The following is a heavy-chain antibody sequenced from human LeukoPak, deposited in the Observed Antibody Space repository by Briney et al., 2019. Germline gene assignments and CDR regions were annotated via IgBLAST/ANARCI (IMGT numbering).Heavy chain of an antibody. D-gene: IGHD1-26*01. V-gene: IGHV1-46*01. CDR3: ARDKGRVGATQRYYFDY. CDR2: INPSGGST. CDR1: GYTFTSYD. Sequence: ASVKVSCKASGYTFTSYDMHWVRQAPGQGLEWMGIINPSGGSTSYAQKFQSRVTMTRDTSTSTVYMELSSLRSEDTAVYYCARDKGRVGATQRYYFDYWGQGTLVTVSS. J-gene: IGHJ4*02.